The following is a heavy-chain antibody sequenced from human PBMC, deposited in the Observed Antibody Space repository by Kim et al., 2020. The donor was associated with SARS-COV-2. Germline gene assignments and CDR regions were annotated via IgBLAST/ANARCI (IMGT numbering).Heavy chain of an antibody. Sequence: ADSVKGRFTISRDNAKNSLYLQMNSLRAEDTAVYYCARRYSGYDPDYFDFWGQGILVTVSS. V-gene: IGHV3-21*01. CDR3: ARRYSGYDPDYFDF. J-gene: IGHJ4*02. D-gene: IGHD5-12*01.